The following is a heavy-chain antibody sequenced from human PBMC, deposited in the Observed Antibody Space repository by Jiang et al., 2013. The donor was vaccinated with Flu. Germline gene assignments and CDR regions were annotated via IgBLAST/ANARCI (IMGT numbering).Heavy chain of an antibody. Sequence: SGAEVKKPGASVKVSCKASGYTFTGYYMHWVRQAPGQGLEWMGWINPNSGGTNYAQKFQGRVTMTRDTSISTAYMELSRLRSDDTAVYYCARDPRPPGSGSYDFSDFFDYVGQGTLVTVSS. V-gene: IGHV1-2*02. CDR3: ARDPRPPGSGSYDFSDFFDY. D-gene: IGHD3-10*01. CDR2: INPNSGGT. CDR1: GYTFTGYY. J-gene: IGHJ4*02.